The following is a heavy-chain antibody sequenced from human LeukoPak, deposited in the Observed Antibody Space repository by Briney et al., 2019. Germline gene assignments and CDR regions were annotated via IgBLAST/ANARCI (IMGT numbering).Heavy chain of an antibody. CDR2: FTDSIGRT. J-gene: IGHJ4*02. CDR3: AKTFGSSWYGLFDY. D-gene: IGHD6-13*01. Sequence: GGSLRLSCAASGFTFSSYAMSWVRQAPGKGLEWVSGFTDSIGRTYYADSVKGRFTISGDNSKNTLYLQMNSLRAEDTAVYYCAKTFGSSWYGLFDYWGQGTLVTVSS. V-gene: IGHV3-23*01. CDR1: GFTFSSYA.